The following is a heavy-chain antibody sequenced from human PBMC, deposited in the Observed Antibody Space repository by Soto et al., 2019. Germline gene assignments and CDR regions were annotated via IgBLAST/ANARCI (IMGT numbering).Heavy chain of an antibody. Sequence: ASVKVSGKASGYTFTGYYMHWVRQAPGQGLEWMGWINPNSGGTNYAQKFQGWVTMTRDTSISTAYMELSRLRSDDTAVYYCARQYYYDSSGYPTPYAFDIWGQGTMVTVSS. CDR2: INPNSGGT. CDR1: GYTFTGYY. J-gene: IGHJ3*02. CDR3: ARQYYYDSSGYPTPYAFDI. D-gene: IGHD3-22*01. V-gene: IGHV1-2*04.